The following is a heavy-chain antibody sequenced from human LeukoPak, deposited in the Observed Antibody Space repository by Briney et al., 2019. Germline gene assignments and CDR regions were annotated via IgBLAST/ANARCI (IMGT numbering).Heavy chain of an antibody. J-gene: IGHJ5*02. V-gene: IGHV3-74*01. CDR2: ISGDGGTT. D-gene: IGHD2-15*01. CDR3: TRRVDTTRWYDP. CDR1: GFTFSTYW. Sequence: GGSLRLSCAASGFTFSTYWTHWVRQAPGEGLVWVSRISGDGGTTNYADSVKGRFTISRDNAKNTLYLQMNSLRAEDTAVYYCTRRVDTTRWYDPWGQGTLVTVSS.